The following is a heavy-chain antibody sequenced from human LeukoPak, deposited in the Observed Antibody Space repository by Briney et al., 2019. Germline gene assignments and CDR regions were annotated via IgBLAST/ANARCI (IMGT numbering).Heavy chain of an antibody. Sequence: GGSLRLSCAVSGFTVSSNYMSWVRQAPGKGLEWISFVSISSGTIYYADSVKGRFSISRDNAKSSLDLQMNSLRAEDTAVYYCARAMSTFGGVRNYFDSWGQGTLVTVSS. V-gene: IGHV3-48*04. J-gene: IGHJ4*02. CDR2: VSISSGTI. CDR1: GFTVSSNY. CDR3: ARAMSTFGGVRNYFDS. D-gene: IGHD3-16*01.